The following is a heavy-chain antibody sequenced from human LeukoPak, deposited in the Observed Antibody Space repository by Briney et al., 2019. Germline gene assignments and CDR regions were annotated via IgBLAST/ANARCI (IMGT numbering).Heavy chain of an antibody. CDR1: GYTFTSYA. D-gene: IGHD6-13*01. CDR2: ISAGNGNT. CDR3: AREVAAAGVPD. J-gene: IGHJ4*02. V-gene: IGHV1-3*01. Sequence: ASVKVSCKASGYTFTSYAMHWVRQAPGQRLEWMGWISAGNGNTEYSQKFQGRVTITRDTSASTAYMELSSLRSEDTAVYYCAREVAAAGVPDWGQGTLVTVSS.